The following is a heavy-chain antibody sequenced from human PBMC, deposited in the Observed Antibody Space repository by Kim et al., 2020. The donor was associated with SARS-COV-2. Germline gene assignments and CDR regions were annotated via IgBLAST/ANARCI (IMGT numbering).Heavy chain of an antibody. CDR1: GFDFSNNA. V-gene: IGHV3-23*01. Sequence: GGSLRLSCVVSGFDFSNNAMGWVRQAPGKGLEWVSSISGTGTDLYYGESVRGRFTLSRDIGKGTVYLQMSSLRVEDTALYYCAKDILDYSGMDVWCQGT. J-gene: IGHJ6*02. D-gene: IGHD2-15*01. CDR3: AKDILDYSGMDV. CDR2: ISGTGTDL.